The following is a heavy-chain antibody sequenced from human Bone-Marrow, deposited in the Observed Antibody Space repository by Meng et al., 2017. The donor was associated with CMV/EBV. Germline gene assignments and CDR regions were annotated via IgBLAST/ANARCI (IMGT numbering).Heavy chain of an antibody. CDR1: GGTFSSLL. CDR3: ARALSGFSISD. J-gene: IGHJ1*01. CDR2: IVPIFGRP. Sequence: SCKSSGGTFSSLLISWVRQAPGQGLEWMGGIVPIFGRPNYAQKFQGRVTISADIPTTTAYMEVTRLISEDTAVYYCARALSGFSISDWGQGTLVTVST. V-gene: IGHV1-69*06. D-gene: IGHD3-3*02.